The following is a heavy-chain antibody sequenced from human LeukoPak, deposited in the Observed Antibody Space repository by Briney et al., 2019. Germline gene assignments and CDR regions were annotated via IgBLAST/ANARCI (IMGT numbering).Heavy chain of an antibody. CDR1: GFTFSSYG. J-gene: IGHJ3*02. V-gene: IGHV3-23*01. CDR3: AKVIYVDFDAFDM. D-gene: IGHD4-17*01. CDR2: ISGSGSST. Sequence: GGSLRLSCAASGFTFSSYGMSWVRQAPGEGLEWVSLISGSGSSTYYADSVKGRFTISRDNSKNTLYLQMNSLRAEDTAVYYCAKVIYVDFDAFDMWGQGTKVTVSS.